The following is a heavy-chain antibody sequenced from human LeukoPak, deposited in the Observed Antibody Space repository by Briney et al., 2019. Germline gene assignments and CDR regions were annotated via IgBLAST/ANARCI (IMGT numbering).Heavy chain of an antibody. J-gene: IGHJ4*02. CDR3: ARGGIAVASRVFDY. CDR2: IYSGGST. CDR1: GFTVSSNY. D-gene: IGHD6-19*01. V-gene: IGHV3-66*02. Sequence: GGSLRLSCAASGFTVSSNYMSRVRQAPGKGLEWVSVIYSGGSTYYADSVKGRFTISRDNSKNTLYLQMNSLRAEDTAVYYCARGGIAVASRVFDYWGQGTLVTVSS.